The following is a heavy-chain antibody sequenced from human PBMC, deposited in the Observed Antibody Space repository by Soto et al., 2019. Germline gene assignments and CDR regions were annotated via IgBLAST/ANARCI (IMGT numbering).Heavy chain of an antibody. CDR1: GGSFSGYY. V-gene: IGHV4-34*01. CDR2: INHSGST. CDR3: ARGGWERGDFDY. Sequence: QVQLQQWGAGLLKPSETLSLTCAAYGGSFSGYYWSWIRQPPGKGLEWIGEINHSGSTNYNPSLKSRVTISVDTSKNQCSLKLSSVTAADTAVYYCARGGWERGDFDYWGQGTLVTVSS. J-gene: IGHJ4*02. D-gene: IGHD1-26*01.